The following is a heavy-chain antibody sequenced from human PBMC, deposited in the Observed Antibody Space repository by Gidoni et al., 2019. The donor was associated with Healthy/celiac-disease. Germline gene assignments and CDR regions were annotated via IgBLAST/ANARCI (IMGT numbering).Heavy chain of an antibody. V-gene: IGHV3-21*01. Sequence: EVQLVEPGGGLVKPGGSLRLPCAASGFTFSSYSMNWVRQAPGKGLEWVSAISSSSSDIYYADSVKGRFTISRDNAKNSLYLQMNSLRAEDTAVYYCARDQGDYGGYYYYGMDVWGQGTTVTVSS. CDR1: GFTFSSYS. J-gene: IGHJ6*02. CDR3: ARDQGDYGGYYYYGMDV. CDR2: ISSSSSDI. D-gene: IGHD4-17*01.